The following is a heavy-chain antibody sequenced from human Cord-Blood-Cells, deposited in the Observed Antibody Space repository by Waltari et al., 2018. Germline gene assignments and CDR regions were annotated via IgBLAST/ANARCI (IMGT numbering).Heavy chain of an antibody. J-gene: IGHJ3*02. D-gene: IGHD3-3*01. CDR1: GVPFSSYA. V-gene: IGHV1-69*06. CDR3: ARGGTRFLEWLGDAFDI. Sequence: QVQLVQSGAEVKKPGSSVKVSCKASGVPFSSYAISRVRQAPGQGLEWMGGIIPIFGTANYAQKFQGRVTITADKSTSTAYMELSSLRSEDTAVYYCARGGTRFLEWLGDAFDIWGQGTMVTVSS. CDR2: IIPIFGTA.